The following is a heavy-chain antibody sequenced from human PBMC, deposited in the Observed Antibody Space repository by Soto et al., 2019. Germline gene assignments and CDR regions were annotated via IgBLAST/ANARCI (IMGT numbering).Heavy chain of an antibody. V-gene: IGHV3-23*01. CDR1: GFPFSSYA. J-gene: IGHJ4*02. Sequence: GGSLRLSCAASGFPFSSYAMSWVRQAPGKGLEWVSAISGSGGSTCYADSVKGRFTISRDNSKNTLYLQMNSLRAEDTAVYYCAKDQEQWRSEYFDYWGQGTLVTVSS. D-gene: IGHD6-19*01. CDR3: AKDQEQWRSEYFDY. CDR2: ISGSGGST.